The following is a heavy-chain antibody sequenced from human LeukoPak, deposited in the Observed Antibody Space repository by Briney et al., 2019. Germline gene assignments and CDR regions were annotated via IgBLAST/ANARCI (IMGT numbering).Heavy chain of an antibody. CDR2: MNPYSGDR. CDR3: AKTTSLTASGYDC. V-gene: IGHV1-8*03. Sequence: ASVKVSCKNSGSTFTTYHIDWVRQATGQGREWLGWMNPYSGDRGYAQKFQGRLSITSDTSISTAYMELSSLRSDDTAVYFCAKTTSLTASGYDCWGQGTLVTVSS. J-gene: IGHJ4*02. D-gene: IGHD4-17*01. CDR1: GSTFTTYH.